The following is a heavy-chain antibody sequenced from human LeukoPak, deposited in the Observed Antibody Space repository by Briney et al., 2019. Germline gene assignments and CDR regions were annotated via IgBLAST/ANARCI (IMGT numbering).Heavy chain of an antibody. Sequence: ASVKVSCKASGYTFTGYYMHWVRQAPGQGLEWMGRINPNSGGTNYAQKFQGRVTMTRDTSISTAYMELSRLRSDDTAVYYCARHSYGGEAFDIWGQGTMVTVSS. J-gene: IGHJ3*02. CDR1: GYTFTGYY. CDR3: ARHSYGGEAFDI. V-gene: IGHV1-2*06. D-gene: IGHD5-18*01. CDR2: INPNSGGT.